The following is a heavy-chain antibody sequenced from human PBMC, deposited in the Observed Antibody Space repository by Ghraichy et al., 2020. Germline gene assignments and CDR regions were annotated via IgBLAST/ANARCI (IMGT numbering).Heavy chain of an antibody. CDR3: ARDPDYGGNSYYFDY. CDR2: ISSSGSTI. Sequence: LSLTCAASGFTFSDYYMSWIRQAPGKGLEWVSYISSSGSTIYYADSVKGRFTISRDNAKNSLYLQMNSLRAEDTAVYYCARDPDYGGNSYYFDYWGQGTLVTVSS. D-gene: IGHD4-23*01. V-gene: IGHV3-11*01. CDR1: GFTFSDYY. J-gene: IGHJ4*02.